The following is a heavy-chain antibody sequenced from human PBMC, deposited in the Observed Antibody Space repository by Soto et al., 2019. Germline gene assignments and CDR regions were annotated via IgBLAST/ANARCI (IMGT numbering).Heavy chain of an antibody. V-gene: IGHV4-4*02. CDR1: GDSINNGYW. Sequence: QVQLQESGPGLVKPSGTLSLTCGVSGDSINNGYWWTWVRQPPGKGLEWIGEKHHSGSTNYNLSLKSRGSISPDKSKNQFSLNLSSVTAADTAVYFCASSSGWWRLDVWGQGTTVTVSS. CDR3: ASSSGWWRLDV. D-gene: IGHD6-19*01. J-gene: IGHJ6*02. CDR2: KHHSGST.